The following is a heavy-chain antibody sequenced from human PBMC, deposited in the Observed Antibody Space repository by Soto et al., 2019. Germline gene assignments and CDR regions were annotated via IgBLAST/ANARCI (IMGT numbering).Heavy chain of an antibody. CDR1: GGTFSSYA. CDR2: IIPIFGTA. V-gene: IGHV1-69*13. CDR3: ARDGYNYYYGMDV. Sequence: SVKVSCKASGGTFSSYAISWVRQAPGQGLEWMGGIIPIFGTANYAQKFQGRVTITADESTSTAYMELSSLRSEDTAVYYCARDGYNYYYGMDVWGQGTTVTVSS. J-gene: IGHJ6*02. D-gene: IGHD5-12*01.